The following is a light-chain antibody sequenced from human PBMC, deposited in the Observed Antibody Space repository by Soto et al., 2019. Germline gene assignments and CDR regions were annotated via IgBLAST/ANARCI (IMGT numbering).Light chain of an antibody. J-gene: IGLJ1*01. CDR2: EVA. CDR1: SXDIGGYNY. Sequence: QSVLTQPASVSGSPGQSITISCTGSSXDIGGYNYVSWYQQYPGEAPKLLIYEVAHRPSGVSSRFSGSKSGDTASLTISGLQAEDEADYYCSSYTTTSLPFVFGTGTKVTVL. CDR3: SSYTTTSLPFV. V-gene: IGLV2-14*01.